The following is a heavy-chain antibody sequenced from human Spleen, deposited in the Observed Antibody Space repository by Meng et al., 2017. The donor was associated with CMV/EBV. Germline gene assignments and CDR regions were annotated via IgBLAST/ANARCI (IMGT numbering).Heavy chain of an antibody. CDR2: MYHSGTT. J-gene: IGHJ4*02. CDR1: GGSSSSYY. D-gene: IGHD5-24*01. CDR3: ATQESRDGHNPY. Sequence: GRLKAWGPGLVKLSSNPSLSCSVAGGSSSSYYWSWIRQPAGKGLEWIGEMYHSGTTNYNPSLKSRVTISMGKSNNQLSLKLNSVTAADTAVYYCATQESRDGHNPYWGQGTLVTVSS. V-gene: IGHV4-4*07.